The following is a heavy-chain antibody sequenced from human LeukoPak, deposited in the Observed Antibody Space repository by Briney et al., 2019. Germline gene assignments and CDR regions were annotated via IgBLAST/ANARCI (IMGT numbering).Heavy chain of an antibody. V-gene: IGHV4-59*01. CDR2: FDYTGSAGST. J-gene: IGHJ4*02. CDR1: GGSISSYY. Sequence: SETLSLTCTVSGGSISSYYWSWIRQPPGKGLEWIGYFDYTGSAGSTNYNPSLKSRVTISVDTSKNQFSLKLNSVTAADTAVYYCARGYFDWLFDYWGQGTLVSVSS. D-gene: IGHD3-9*01. CDR3: ARGYFDWLFDY.